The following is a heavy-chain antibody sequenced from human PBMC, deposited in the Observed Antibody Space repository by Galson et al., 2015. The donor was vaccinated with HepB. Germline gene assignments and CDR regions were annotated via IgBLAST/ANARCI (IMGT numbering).Heavy chain of an antibody. D-gene: IGHD6-6*01. CDR3: AKEGGGLAARLQYYYYGLDV. CDR2: LSNDGSKR. CDR1: KFIFNTHG. Sequence: SLRLSCAASKFIFNTHGMNRVRPAPGKGLEWVAGLSNDGSKRQNADSVKGRFTVSRDNYENTLFLKTNSLGVEETALYFCAKEGGGLAARLQYYYYGLDVRVQGTLVTVSS. J-gene: IGHJ6*02. V-gene: IGHV3-30*18.